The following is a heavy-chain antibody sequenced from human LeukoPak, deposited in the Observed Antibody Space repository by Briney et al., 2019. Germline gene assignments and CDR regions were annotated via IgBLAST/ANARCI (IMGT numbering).Heavy chain of an antibody. CDR3: ARATHYYESSGYDY. J-gene: IGHJ4*02. CDR1: GFTFTTYW. Sequence: PGGSLRLSCVGSGFTFTTYWMSWVRQAPGKGLEWVANIKQDGSEKYYVDSVKGRFTISRDNAKNSLYLQMNILRAEDTAVYYCARATHYYESSGYDYWGQGTLVTVSS. D-gene: IGHD3-22*01. CDR2: IKQDGSEK. V-gene: IGHV3-7*03.